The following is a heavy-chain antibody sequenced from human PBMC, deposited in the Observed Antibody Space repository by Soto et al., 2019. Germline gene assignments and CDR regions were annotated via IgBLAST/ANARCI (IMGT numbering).Heavy chain of an antibody. Sequence: QVHLVQSGAEVKKPGSSVKVSCKASGGTFSSYAISWVRQAPGQGLEWMGGFIPIFGTTNYAQTFQGRVTITADESTSTAYMKLSSRRSEDAAVYYCTIDRGRRYNDGRGYYYSAYWGQGTLVTVSS. D-gene: IGHD3-22*01. CDR2: FIPIFGTT. CDR1: GGTFSSYA. J-gene: IGHJ4*02. V-gene: IGHV1-69*01. CDR3: TIDRGRRYNDGRGYYYSAY.